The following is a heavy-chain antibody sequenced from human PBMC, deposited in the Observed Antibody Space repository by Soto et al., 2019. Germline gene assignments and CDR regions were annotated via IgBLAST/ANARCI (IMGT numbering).Heavy chain of an antibody. CDR2: IIPIFGTA. Sequence: QVQLVQSGAEVKKPGSSVTVSCKASGGTFSSYAISWVRPAPGPGLERMGGIIPIFGTATYAQKFQGRVTITADESTSTSYMELSSLRSEDTAVYFCARGGRWLHPESTWGQGTLVTVSS. V-gene: IGHV1-69*01. CDR1: GGTFSSYA. CDR3: ARGGRWLHPEST. D-gene: IGHD3-16*01. J-gene: IGHJ5*02.